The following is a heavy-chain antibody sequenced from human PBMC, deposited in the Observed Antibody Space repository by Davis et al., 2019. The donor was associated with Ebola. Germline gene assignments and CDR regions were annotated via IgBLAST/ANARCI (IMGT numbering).Heavy chain of an antibody. V-gene: IGHV3-30*04. D-gene: IGHD2-15*01. Sequence: PGGSLRLSCAASGFTFSSYAMHWVRQAPGKGLEWVAVISYDGSNKYYADSVKGRFTISRDNSKNTLYLQMNSLRAEDTAVYYCARELCSGGSCFRAFDIWGQGTMVTVSS. CDR2: ISYDGSNK. CDR1: GFTFSSYA. CDR3: ARELCSGGSCFRAFDI. J-gene: IGHJ3*02.